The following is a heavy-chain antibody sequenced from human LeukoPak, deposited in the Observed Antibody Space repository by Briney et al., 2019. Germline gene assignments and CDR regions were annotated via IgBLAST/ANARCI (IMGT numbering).Heavy chain of an antibody. CDR2: ISSGSIEI. D-gene: IGHD5-12*01. Sequence: GGSLRLSCAASEFTFSSYRMDWVRQAPGKGLEWVASISSGSIEIYYADAVKGRFTISRDNAKNSLYLQMSSLRGEDTALYYCARDRYSGYDYSDYWGQGTLVTVSS. CDR3: ARDRYSGYDYSDY. J-gene: IGHJ4*02. V-gene: IGHV3-21*04. CDR1: EFTFSSYR.